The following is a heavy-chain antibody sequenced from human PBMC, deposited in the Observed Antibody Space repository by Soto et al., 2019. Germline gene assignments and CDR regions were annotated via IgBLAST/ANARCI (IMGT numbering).Heavy chain of an antibody. CDR3: ARAPIRITIFGVVILDYGMDV. Sequence: QVQLQQWGAGLLKPSETLSLTCAVYGGSFSGYYWSWIRQPPGKGLEWIGEINHSGSTNYNPSLTSRVTISVDTSKNQFTQKLSSVTAADTAVYYCARAPIRITIFGVVILDYGMDVWGQGTTVTVSS. D-gene: IGHD3-3*01. CDR1: GGSFSGYY. J-gene: IGHJ6*02. V-gene: IGHV4-34*01. CDR2: INHSGST.